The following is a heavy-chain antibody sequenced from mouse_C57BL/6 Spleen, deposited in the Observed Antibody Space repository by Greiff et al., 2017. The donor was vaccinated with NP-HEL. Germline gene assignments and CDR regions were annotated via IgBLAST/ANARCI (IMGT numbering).Heavy chain of an antibody. CDR3: ARNWDRSLVAY. V-gene: IGHV1-64*01. CDR2: IHPNSGST. J-gene: IGHJ3*01. D-gene: IGHD4-1*01. Sequence: VQLQQPGAELVKPGASVKLSCKASGYTFTSYWMHWVKQRPGQGLEWIGMIHPNSGSTNYNEKFKSKATLTVDKSSSTAYMQLSSLTSEDSAVYYCARNWDRSLVAYWGQGTLVTVSA. CDR1: GYTFTSYW.